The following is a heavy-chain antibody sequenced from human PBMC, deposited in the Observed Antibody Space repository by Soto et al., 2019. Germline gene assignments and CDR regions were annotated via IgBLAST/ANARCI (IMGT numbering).Heavy chain of an antibody. Sequence: QVQLAQSGAEVKKPGASVRVSCKASGYNFTSYYMHWVRQAPGQGLEWMGIVNPNGGGTSYAQKFQGRVTMTRDTSTSTVYMELTGLRSEDTAVYYCARGGEWLQLDYWGQGTLVTVSS. CDR1: GYNFTSYY. CDR2: VNPNGGGT. D-gene: IGHD5-12*01. V-gene: IGHV1-46*01. J-gene: IGHJ4*02. CDR3: ARGGEWLQLDY.